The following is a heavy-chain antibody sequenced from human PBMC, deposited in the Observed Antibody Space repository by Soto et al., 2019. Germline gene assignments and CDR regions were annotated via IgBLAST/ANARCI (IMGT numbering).Heavy chain of an antibody. CDR3: ARVVVDSGKAFDP. D-gene: IGHD1-26*01. CDR2: ISISSLTI. Sequence: EVQLVESGGGLVQPGGSVRLACAASGFPFSSYNMNWVRQAPGKWLEWVSYISISSLTIYYADSVRGRFTISRDNAKNSLYLQMNNLRDEDTAVYYCARVVVDSGKAFDPWGQGTLVTVSS. J-gene: IGHJ5*02. V-gene: IGHV3-48*02. CDR1: GFPFSSYN.